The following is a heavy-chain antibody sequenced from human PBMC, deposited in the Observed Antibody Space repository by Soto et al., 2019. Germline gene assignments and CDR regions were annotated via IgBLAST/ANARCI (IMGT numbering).Heavy chain of an antibody. J-gene: IGHJ6*02. CDR2: LYSSRDT. D-gene: IGHD2-15*01. CDR3: ARHPGYCSGGSCNGQYTLDV. V-gene: IGHV4-39*01. Sequence: SETQSLTCSVSGGTISSNSYSCVWIRQPPGKGLEWIGTLYSSRDTYYNPSLKSRVTISADTSQNQFSLDLTSVTATDTAVYFCARHPGYCSGGSCNGQYTLDVWGQGTTVTVYS. CDR1: GGTISSNSYS.